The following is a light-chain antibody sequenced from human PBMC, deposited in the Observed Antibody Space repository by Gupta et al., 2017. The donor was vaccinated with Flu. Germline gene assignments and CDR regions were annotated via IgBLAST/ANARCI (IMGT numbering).Light chain of an antibody. CDR3: QQRSSWPIT. J-gene: IGKJ3*01. V-gene: IGKV3-11*01. CDR1: ESVSFY. Sequence: EVVLTQSPATLSLSPGERATLSCRASESVSFYLAWFQQKPGQAPRLLIYDTSNRATGVPARFSGSGSGTDFTLIISSLEPEDFAVYYCQQRSSWPITFGHGTKVDIK. CDR2: DTS.